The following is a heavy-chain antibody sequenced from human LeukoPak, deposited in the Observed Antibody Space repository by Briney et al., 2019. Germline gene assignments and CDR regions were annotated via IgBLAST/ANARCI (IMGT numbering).Heavy chain of an antibody. CDR2: FDPEYGET. J-gene: IGHJ4*02. Sequence: GASVKVSCKVSGYSLTDLSMHWVRQAPGKGLEWMGGFDPEYGETIYAQKFQGRVTMNEDTSTDTTYMYLSSLRSEDTAVYYCATYTNAYWGQGTLVTVSS. D-gene: IGHD3-16*01. V-gene: IGHV1-24*01. CDR3: ATYTNAY. CDR1: GYSLTDLS.